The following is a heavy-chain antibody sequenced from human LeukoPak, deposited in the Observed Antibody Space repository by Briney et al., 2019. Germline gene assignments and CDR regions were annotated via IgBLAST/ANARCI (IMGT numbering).Heavy chain of an antibody. CDR1: GGSISSNSYY. CDR2: IYYSGST. V-gene: IGHV4-39*07. D-gene: IGHD6-13*01. Sequence: ASETLSLTCAVSGGSISSNSYYWGWIRQPPGKGLEWIGSIYYSGSTYYNPSLKSRVTIPVDTSKNQFSLKLSSVTAADTAVYYCARAGYSSSWYWARGHYYYYYMDVWGKGTTVTISS. J-gene: IGHJ6*03. CDR3: ARAGYSSSWYWARGHYYYYYMDV.